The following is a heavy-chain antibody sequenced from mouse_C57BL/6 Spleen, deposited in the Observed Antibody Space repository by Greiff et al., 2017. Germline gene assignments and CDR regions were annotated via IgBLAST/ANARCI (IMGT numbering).Heavy chain of an antibody. J-gene: IGHJ3*01. CDR3: ARSGTNYGSSYGWFAY. V-gene: IGHV1-56*01. D-gene: IGHD1-1*01. CDR1: GYTFTSHW. CDR2: IFPGSGST. Sequence: VKLQESGPELVRPGASVKISCKAPGYTFTSHWMQWVRQRPGQGLEWIGEIFPGSGSTYYNEKFKGKATLTVDTSSSTAYMQLSSLTSEDSAVYFCARSGTNYGSSYGWFAYWGQGTLVTVSA.